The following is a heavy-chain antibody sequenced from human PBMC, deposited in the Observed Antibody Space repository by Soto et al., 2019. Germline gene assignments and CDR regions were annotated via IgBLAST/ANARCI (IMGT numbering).Heavy chain of an antibody. D-gene: IGHD3-22*01. J-gene: IGHJ4*02. CDR1: GYSFASYW. CDR2: IDPSDSQT. Sequence: RGESLKISCKGSGYSFASYWITWVRQKPGKGLEWMGRIDPSDSQTYYSPSFRGHVTISVTKSITTVFLQWSSLRASDTAMYYCARQIYDSDTGPNFQYYFDSWGQGTPVTVSS. V-gene: IGHV5-10-1*01. CDR3: ARQIYDSDTGPNFQYYFDS.